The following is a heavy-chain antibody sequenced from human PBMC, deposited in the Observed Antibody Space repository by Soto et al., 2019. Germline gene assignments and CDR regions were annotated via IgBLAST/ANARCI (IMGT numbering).Heavy chain of an antibody. CDR2: IIPIFGTA. D-gene: IGHD6-13*01. V-gene: IGHV1-69*12. J-gene: IGHJ4*02. CDR3: ARDPPLDGAAADN. Sequence: QVQLVQSGAEVKKPGSSVKVSCKASGGTFSSYAISWVRQAPGQGLEWMGGIIPIFGTANYAQKFQGRVKITADEPTSTADMELSSLRSEDTAVYYCARDPPLDGAAADNWGQGTLVTVSS. CDR1: GGTFSSYA.